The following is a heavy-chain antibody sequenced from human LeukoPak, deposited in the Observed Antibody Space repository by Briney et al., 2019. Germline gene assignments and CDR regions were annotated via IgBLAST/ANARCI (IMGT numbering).Heavy chain of an antibody. V-gene: IGHV4-39*07. CDR1: GGSISSSSYY. CDR2: IYYSGST. CDR3: AREGARWEPSFSAFDI. J-gene: IGHJ3*02. D-gene: IGHD1-26*01. Sequence: SETLSLTCTVSGGSISSSSYYWGWIRQPPGKGLEWIGSIYYSGSTYYNPSLKSRVTISVDTSKNQFSLKVRSVTAADTAVYYCAREGARWEPSFSAFDIWGQGTMVTVSS.